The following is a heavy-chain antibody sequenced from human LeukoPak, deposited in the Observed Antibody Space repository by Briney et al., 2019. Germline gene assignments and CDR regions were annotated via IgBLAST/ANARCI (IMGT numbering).Heavy chain of an antibody. V-gene: IGHV3-23*01. D-gene: IGHD2-15*01. CDR3: AKDRDPYCSGGTCYQGYYFDY. CDR2: ISGGGGRT. Sequence: GGSLRLSCAASGFTFSSYALSWVRQAPGKGLKWVPVISGGGGRTHYADSVKGRFIISRDNSKNTLYLQMNSLRAEDTAIYYCAKDRDPYCSGGTCYQGYYFDYWGQGTLVTVSS. J-gene: IGHJ4*02. CDR1: GFTFSSYA.